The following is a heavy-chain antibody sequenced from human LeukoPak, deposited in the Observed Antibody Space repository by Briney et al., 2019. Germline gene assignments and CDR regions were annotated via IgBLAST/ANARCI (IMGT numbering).Heavy chain of an antibody. V-gene: IGHV3-30*18. CDR3: AKDMVRGVRPLDF. D-gene: IGHD3-10*01. Sequence: GGSLRLSCAASGFTFSSYGMHWVRQAPGKGLEWVAVISYDGSNEYYTDSVKGRFTISRDNSKNTLYLQMNSLRAEDTAVYYCAKDMVRGVRPLDFWGQGTMVTVSS. J-gene: IGHJ3*01. CDR2: ISYDGSNE. CDR1: GFTFSSYG.